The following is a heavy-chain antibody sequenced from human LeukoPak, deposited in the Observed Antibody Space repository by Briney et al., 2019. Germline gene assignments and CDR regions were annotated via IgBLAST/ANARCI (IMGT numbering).Heavy chain of an antibody. CDR3: ARHGVGSSSDY. D-gene: IGHD6-13*01. CDR2: IYYSGST. V-gene: IGHV4-59*08. Sequence: PSETLPLTCTVSGGSISSYYWSWIRQPPGKGLEWIGYIYYSGSTDYNPSLKSRVTISVDTSKNQFSLKLSSVTAADTAVYYCARHGVGSSSDYWGQGTLVTVSS. CDR1: GGSISSYY. J-gene: IGHJ4*02.